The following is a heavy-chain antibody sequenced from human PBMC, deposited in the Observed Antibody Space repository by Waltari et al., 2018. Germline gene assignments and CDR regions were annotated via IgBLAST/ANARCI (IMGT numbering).Heavy chain of an antibody. CDR3: AREYSSSWYRDAFDI. Sequence: QVQLQQWGAGRLKPSETLSLTCAVYGGSSSGYYWSWIRQPPGKGLEWIGEINHSGSTNYNPSLKSRVTISVDTSKNQFSLKLSSVTAADTAVYYCAREYSSSWYRDAFDIWGQGTMVTVSS. J-gene: IGHJ3*02. V-gene: IGHV4-34*01. CDR1: GGSSSGYY. D-gene: IGHD6-13*01. CDR2: INHSGST.